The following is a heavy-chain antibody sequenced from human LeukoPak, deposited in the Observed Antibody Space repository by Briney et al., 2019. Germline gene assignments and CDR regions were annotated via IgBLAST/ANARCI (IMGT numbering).Heavy chain of an antibody. Sequence: GGSLRLSCAASGFTFSSYAMSWVRQAPGKGLVWVSHINSDGSIISYADSVKGRFTISRDNAKNTLYLQMNSLRAEDTAVYYCVIGYCSGGSCHTGGYWGQGTLVTVSS. J-gene: IGHJ4*02. D-gene: IGHD2-15*01. CDR3: VIGYCSGGSCHTGGY. CDR1: GFTFSSYA. V-gene: IGHV3-74*01. CDR2: INSDGSII.